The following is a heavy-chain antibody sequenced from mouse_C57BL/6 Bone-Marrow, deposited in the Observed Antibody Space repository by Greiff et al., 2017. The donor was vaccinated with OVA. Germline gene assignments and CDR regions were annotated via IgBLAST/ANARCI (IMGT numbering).Heavy chain of an antibody. CDR3: AFIYYDYEGFAY. CDR2: INPSNGGT. V-gene: IGHV1-53*01. CDR1: GYTFTSYW. J-gene: IGHJ3*01. Sequence: QVQLQQPGTELVKPGASVKLSCKASGYTFTSYWMHWVKQRPGQGLEWIGNINPSNGGTNYNEKFKSKATLTVDKSSSTAYMELNSLTSEDSAVYYCAFIYYDYEGFAYWGQGTLVTVSA. D-gene: IGHD2-4*01.